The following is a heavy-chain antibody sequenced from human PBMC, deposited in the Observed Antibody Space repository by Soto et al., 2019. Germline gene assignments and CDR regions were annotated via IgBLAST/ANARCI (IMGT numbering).Heavy chain of an antibody. CDR3: ARDTEYYDFRSGYYSPDYYYYGMDI. CDR1: GGSITSYY. J-gene: IGHJ6*02. Sequence: SETLSLTCTVSGGSITSYYWSWIRQPPGKGLEWIGYIHYSGTTKYNPSLKSRVTISVDTSKNQFSLKLSSVTAADTAVYYCARDTEYYDFRSGYYSPDYYYYGMDIWGQGTTVTVSS. CDR2: IHYSGTT. D-gene: IGHD3-3*01. V-gene: IGHV4-59*01.